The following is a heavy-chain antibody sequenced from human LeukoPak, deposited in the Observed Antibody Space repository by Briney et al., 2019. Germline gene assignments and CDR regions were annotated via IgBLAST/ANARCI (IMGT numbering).Heavy chain of an antibody. CDR3: ARGNDLTEYFDY. J-gene: IGHJ4*02. CDR2: IYYSGST. D-gene: IGHD1-1*01. CDR1: GGSFSGYY. Sequence: SETLSLTCAVYGGSFSGYYWSWIRQPPGKGLEWIGYIYYSGSTNYNPSLKSRVIISVDTSKKQFSLKLRSVTAADTAVYYCARGNDLTEYFDYWGQGTLVTVSS. V-gene: IGHV4-59*12.